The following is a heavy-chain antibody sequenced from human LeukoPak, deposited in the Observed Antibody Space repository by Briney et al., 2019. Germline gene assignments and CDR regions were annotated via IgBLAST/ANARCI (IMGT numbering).Heavy chain of an antibody. Sequence: GGSLRLSCAASGFTFSSYSMNWVRQAPGKGLEWVSSISSSSSYIYYADSVKGRFTISRDNAKNSLYLQMNSLRAEGTAVYYCAGGGDSYYDYVWGIERFVYWGQGTLVTVSS. V-gene: IGHV3-21*01. J-gene: IGHJ4*02. CDR3: AGGGDSYYDYVWGIERFVY. CDR2: ISSSSSYI. CDR1: GFTFSSYS. D-gene: IGHD3-16*01.